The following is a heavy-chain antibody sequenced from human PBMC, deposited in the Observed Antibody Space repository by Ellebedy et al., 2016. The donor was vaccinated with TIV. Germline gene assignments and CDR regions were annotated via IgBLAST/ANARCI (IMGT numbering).Heavy chain of an antibody. CDR1: RFTFSIFG. Sequence: GESLKISCAASRFTFSIFGLNWVRQAPGKGLEWVSYISSSSSTIYYADSVKGRFTISRDKAKNSLYLQMNSLRAEDTAVYYCAAAAGAGDDAFDIWGQGTMVTVSS. J-gene: IGHJ3*02. CDR2: ISSSSSTI. CDR3: AAAAGAGDDAFDI. D-gene: IGHD6-13*01. V-gene: IGHV3-48*01.